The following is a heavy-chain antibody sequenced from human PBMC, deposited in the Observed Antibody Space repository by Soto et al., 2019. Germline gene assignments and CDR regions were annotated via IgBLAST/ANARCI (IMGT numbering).Heavy chain of an antibody. D-gene: IGHD6-13*01. Sequence: QLRLQESGPGLVKPSETLSLTCTVSGGSIRSSTYYWGWIRQPPGKGLEWIGSIYYRGSTHYNPSLKSRVTMPVDTSTNQFSLKLNSVTAADTAVYYCTRHEGGAAADRPLDYWGQGTLVTVSS. CDR2: IYYRGST. V-gene: IGHV4-39*01. J-gene: IGHJ4*02. CDR3: TRHEGGAAADRPLDY. CDR1: GGSIRSSTYY.